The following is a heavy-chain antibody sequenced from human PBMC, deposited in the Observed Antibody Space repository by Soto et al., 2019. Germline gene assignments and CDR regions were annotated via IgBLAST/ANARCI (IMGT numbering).Heavy chain of an antibody. CDR3: ATGIAVAGWVDYYLGMDV. V-gene: IGHV1-24*01. J-gene: IGHJ6*02. Sequence: ASVKVSCKVSGYTLTELSMHWVRQAPGKGLEWMGGFDPEDGETIYAQKFQGRVTMTEDTSTDTAYMELSSLRSEDTAVYYCATGIAVAGWVDYYLGMDVWGQGTTVTVSS. D-gene: IGHD6-19*01. CDR2: FDPEDGET. CDR1: GYTLTELS.